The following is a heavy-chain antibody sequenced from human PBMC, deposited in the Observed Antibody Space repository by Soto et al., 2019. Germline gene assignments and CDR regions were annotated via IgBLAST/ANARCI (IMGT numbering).Heavy chain of an antibody. J-gene: IGHJ4*02. CDR3: ARGRRRYCSSTSCQQVLAY. CDR1: GGAIRDRGYT. CDR2: IYHSGST. Sequence: SLSHTRSVSGGAIRDRGYTLCAVRQPTKKGLELIGYIYHSGSTYSNPSLKSRVTISVDKSKNQFSLKLSSVTAADTAVYYCARGRRRYCSSTSCQQVLAYWGQGTLVTVSS. V-gene: IGHV4-30-2*01. D-gene: IGHD2-2*01.